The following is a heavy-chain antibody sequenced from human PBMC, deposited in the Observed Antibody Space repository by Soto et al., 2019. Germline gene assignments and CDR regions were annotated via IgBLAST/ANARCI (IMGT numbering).Heavy chain of an antibody. CDR3: AREGSYSAYNFAHGIQLWSFDF. CDR2: IFSSGST. CDR1: GGSINTFY. Sequence: LSLTCTVSGGSINTFYWSWARQPAGKGLEWIGRIFSSGSTSFNPSLESRVAMSVDTSKNHFSLNLSSVTAADMAVYYCAREGSYSAYNFAHGIQLWSFDFWGQGALVTVSS. J-gene: IGHJ4*02. V-gene: IGHV4-4*07. D-gene: IGHD5-12*01.